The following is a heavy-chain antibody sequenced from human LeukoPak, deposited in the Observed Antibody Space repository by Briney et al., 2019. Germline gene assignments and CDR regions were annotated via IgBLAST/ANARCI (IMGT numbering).Heavy chain of an antibody. CDR2: INGDGSRI. CDR3: AREGQKYDNMDV. CDR1: GFTFSSYW. J-gene: IGHJ6*03. Sequence: VGSLRLSCAASGFTFSSYWMHWVRQAPGKGLVWVSRINGDGSRISYADSVKGRFTISRDNAKNTLYLQMNSLRAEDTALYYCAREGQKYDNMDVWGKGTTVTVS. V-gene: IGHV3-74*01.